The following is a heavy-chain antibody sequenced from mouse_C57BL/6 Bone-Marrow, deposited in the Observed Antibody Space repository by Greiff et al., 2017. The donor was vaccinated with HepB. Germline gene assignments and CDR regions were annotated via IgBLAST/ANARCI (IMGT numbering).Heavy chain of an antibody. D-gene: IGHD4-1*01. J-gene: IGHJ2*01. CDR2: IYPRSGNT. CDR3: ARSMGRGCFDY. CDR1: GYTFTSYG. V-gene: IGHV1-81*01. Sequence: VQLQQSGAELARPGASVKLSCKASGYTFTSYGISWVKQRTGQGLEWIGEIYPRSGNTYYNEKFKGKATLTADKSSSTTYMELRNLTSEDSAVYFCARSMGRGCFDYWGQGTTLTVSS.